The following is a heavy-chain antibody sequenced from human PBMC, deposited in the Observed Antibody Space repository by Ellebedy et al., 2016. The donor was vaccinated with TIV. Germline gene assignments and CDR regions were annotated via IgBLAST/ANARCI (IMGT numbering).Heavy chain of an antibody. Sequence: GGSLRLXCAASGFTFSGYSMNWVRQAPGKGLEWVSYISSSSSTIYYADSVKGRFTISRDNSKNTLYLQMNSLRAEDTAVYYCAKDSDSSAYYLFDYWGQGTLVTVSS. CDR1: GFTFSGYS. J-gene: IGHJ4*02. V-gene: IGHV3-48*01. CDR3: AKDSDSSAYYLFDY. CDR2: ISSSSSTI. D-gene: IGHD3-22*01.